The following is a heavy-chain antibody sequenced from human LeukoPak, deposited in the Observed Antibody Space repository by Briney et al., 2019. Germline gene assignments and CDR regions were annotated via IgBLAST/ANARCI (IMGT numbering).Heavy chain of an antibody. CDR1: GFTFDDYA. Sequence: GGSLRLSCAASGFTFDDYAMHWVRQAPGKGLEWVSGISWNSGSIGYADSVKGRFTISRDNAKNSLYPQMNSLRAEDTALYYCAMTGQDRDYYYYMDVWGKGTTVTVSS. J-gene: IGHJ6*03. CDR3: AMTGQDRDYYYYMDV. V-gene: IGHV3-9*01. CDR2: ISWNSGSI. D-gene: IGHD3-9*01.